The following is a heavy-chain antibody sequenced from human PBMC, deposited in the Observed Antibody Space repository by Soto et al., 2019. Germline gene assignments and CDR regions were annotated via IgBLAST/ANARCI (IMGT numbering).Heavy chain of an antibody. Sequence: SETLSLTCTVSGGSISSSSYYWGWIRQPPGKGLEWIGSIYYSGSTYYNPSLKSRVTISVDTSKNQFSLKLSSVTAADTAVYYCARHISTTQWLLEGFFDYWGQGTLVTVSS. J-gene: IGHJ4*02. CDR1: GGSISSSSYY. CDR3: ARHISTTQWLLEGFFDY. D-gene: IGHD6-19*01. V-gene: IGHV4-39*01. CDR2: IYYSGST.